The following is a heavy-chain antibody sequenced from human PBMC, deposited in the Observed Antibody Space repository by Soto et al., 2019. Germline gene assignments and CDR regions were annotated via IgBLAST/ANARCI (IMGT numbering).Heavy chain of an antibody. CDR3: ARVRITMVRGPNYYYMDV. V-gene: IGHV1-3*01. CDR1: GYTFPIYA. CDR2: INAGNGNT. Sequence: ASVKVSCKASGYTFPIYAMHWVRQAPGQRLEWMGWINAGNGNTKYSQKFQGRVTITRDTSASTAYMELSSLRSEDTAVYYCARVRITMVRGPNYYYMDVWGKGTTVTVSS. J-gene: IGHJ6*03. D-gene: IGHD3-10*01.